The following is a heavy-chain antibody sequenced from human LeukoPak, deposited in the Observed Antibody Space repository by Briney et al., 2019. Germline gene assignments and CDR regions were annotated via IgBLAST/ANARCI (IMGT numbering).Heavy chain of an antibody. CDR2: ISYDGSNK. CDR3: AREEDYDSSGYSVNYFDY. V-gene: IGHV3-30-3*01. Sequence: GRSLRLSCAASGCTFSSYAMHWVRQAPGKGLEWVAVISYDGSNKYYADSVKGRFTISRDNTKNTLYLQMNSLRAEDTAVYYCAREEDYDSSGYSVNYFDYWGQGTLVTVSS. J-gene: IGHJ4*02. CDR1: GCTFSSYA. D-gene: IGHD3-22*01.